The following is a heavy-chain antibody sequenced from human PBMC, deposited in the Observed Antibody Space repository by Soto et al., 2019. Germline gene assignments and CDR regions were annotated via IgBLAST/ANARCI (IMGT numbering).Heavy chain of an antibody. CDR2: ISYDGSNK. V-gene: IGHV3-30*19. CDR1: GFTFSSYG. Sequence: QVQLVESGGGVVQPGNSLRLSCAASGFTFSSYGMHWVRQAPGKGLEWVAVISYDGSNKYYADSVKGRFTISRDNSKNTLYLQMNSLRAEDTAVYYCARGALKMATTPGGYWGQGTLVTVSS. CDR3: ARGALKMATTPGGY. J-gene: IGHJ4*02. D-gene: IGHD5-12*01.